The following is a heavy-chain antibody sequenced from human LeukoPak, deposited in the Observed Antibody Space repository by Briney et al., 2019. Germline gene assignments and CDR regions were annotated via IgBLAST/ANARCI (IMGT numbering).Heavy chain of an antibody. V-gene: IGHV3-11*01. CDR2: ISSSGSTI. CDR3: ARSSQLIVLSWFDP. Sequence: PGGSLRLSCAASGFTFSTAWMFWVRQAPGKGLEWVSYISSSGSTIYYADSVKGRFTISRDNAKNSLYLQMNSLRAEDTAVYYCARSSQLIVLSWFDPWGQGTLVTVSS. J-gene: IGHJ5*02. D-gene: IGHD3-22*01. CDR1: GFTFSTAW.